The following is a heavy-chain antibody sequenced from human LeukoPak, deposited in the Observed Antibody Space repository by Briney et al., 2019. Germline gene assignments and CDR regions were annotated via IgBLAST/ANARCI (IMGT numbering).Heavy chain of an antibody. Sequence: GASVKVSCKASGYTFTGYYMHWVRQAPGQGLEWMGWINPNSGGTNYAQKFQGRVTMTRDTSISTAYMELSRLRSDDTAVYYCARGGGYGVRYYYYYMDVWGKGTTVTVSS. J-gene: IGHJ6*03. CDR3: ARGGGYGVRYYYYYMDV. CDR2: INPNSGGT. V-gene: IGHV1-2*02. CDR1: GYTFTGYY. D-gene: IGHD5-12*01.